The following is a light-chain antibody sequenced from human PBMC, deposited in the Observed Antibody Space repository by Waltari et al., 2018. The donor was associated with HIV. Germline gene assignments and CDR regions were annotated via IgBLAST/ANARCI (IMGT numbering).Light chain of an antibody. CDR1: QDISNC. V-gene: IGKV1-12*01. J-gene: IGKJ5*01. CDR2: AAS. CDR3: QQANTFPLT. Sequence: DIQMTQTPFSVSASVGDKVTITCRASQDISNCLAWYQQKPGEAPKLLIYAASSLESGVPSRFSGSASGTYFTLTINSLQPEDFATYFCQQANTFPLTFGQGTRLELK.